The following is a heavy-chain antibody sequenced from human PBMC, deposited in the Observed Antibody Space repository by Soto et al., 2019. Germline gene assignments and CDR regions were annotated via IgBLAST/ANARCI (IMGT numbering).Heavy chain of an antibody. CDR2: LFGNGGGT. CDR3: AKDRQPDGLWPFDH. D-gene: IGHD2-8*01. CDR1: GFTFSTYA. Sequence: AGGSLRLSCAASGFTFSTYAMSWVRQAPGKGLEWVSGLFGNGGGTSYGDSVKGRFTISRDNSNNMLYLQMHSLRVEDTAVYYCAKDRQPDGLWPFDHWGQGTLVTVSS. V-gene: IGHV3-23*01. J-gene: IGHJ4*02.